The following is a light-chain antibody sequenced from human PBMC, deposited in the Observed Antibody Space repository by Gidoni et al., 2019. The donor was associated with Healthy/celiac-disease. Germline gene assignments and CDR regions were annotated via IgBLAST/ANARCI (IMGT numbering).Light chain of an antibody. V-gene: IGKV4-1*01. CDR2: WAS. Sequence: DLVITPSPASLAVSLGERATTNCKSRQSVLYSSNNKNYLAWYQQKAGQPPKLLIYWASTRESGVPDRFSGSGSGTDFTLTISSLQAEDVAVYYCQQYYSSPRTFGQGTKVEIK. CDR3: QQYYSSPRT. CDR1: QSVLYSSNNKNY. J-gene: IGKJ1*01.